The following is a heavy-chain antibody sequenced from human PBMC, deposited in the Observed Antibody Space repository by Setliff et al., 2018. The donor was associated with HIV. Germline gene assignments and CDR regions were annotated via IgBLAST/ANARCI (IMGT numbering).Heavy chain of an antibody. V-gene: IGHV1-2*02. CDR1: GYTFTGYY. CDR2: INPNSGGT. J-gene: IGHJ6*03. D-gene: IGHD6-19*01. Sequence: GASVKVSCKASGYTFTGYYMHWVRQAPGQGLEWMGWINPNSGGTNYAQKFQGRVTMTRDTSTSTVYMELSSLRSEDTAVYYCARNPRIAVAGTDYYYYMDVWGKGTTVTVS. CDR3: ARNPRIAVAGTDYYYYMDV.